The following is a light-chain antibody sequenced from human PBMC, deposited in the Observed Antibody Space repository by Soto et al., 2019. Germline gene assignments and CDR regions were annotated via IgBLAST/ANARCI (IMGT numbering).Light chain of an antibody. CDR3: QLYGSSPWT. V-gene: IGKV3-20*01. CDR1: QSVSNTY. J-gene: IGKJ1*01. Sequence: EIVSTQSPGTLSLSPGERATLSCRASQSVSNTYLAWFQQEPGQAPRLLIHGVSIRATGIPDRFSGSGSGTDFTLTISRLEPEDFAVYYCQLYGSSPWTFGQGTKVEIK. CDR2: GVS.